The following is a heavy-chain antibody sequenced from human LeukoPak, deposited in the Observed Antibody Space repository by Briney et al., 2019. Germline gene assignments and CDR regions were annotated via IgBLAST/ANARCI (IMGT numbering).Heavy chain of an antibody. Sequence: PGRSLRLSCAASGFTFSSYGMHWVRQAPGKGLEWVAVIWYDGSNKYYADSVKGRFTISRDNSKNTLFLQMNSLRAEDTAVYYCARASLAYFDSWGQGTLVTVSS. CDR3: ARASLAYFDS. CDR1: GFTFSSYG. V-gene: IGHV3-33*01. J-gene: IGHJ4*02. CDR2: IWYDGSNK.